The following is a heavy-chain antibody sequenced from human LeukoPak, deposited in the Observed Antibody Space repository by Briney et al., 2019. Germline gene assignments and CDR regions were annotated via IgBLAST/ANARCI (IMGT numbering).Heavy chain of an antibody. CDR2: IGGSGGDT. V-gene: IGHV3-23*01. CDR3: AKDWRKEV. Sequence: PGGSLRLSCVASGFTFSSSAMNWVRQAPGEGLQWVSAIGGSGGDTYYADSVKGRFTISRENSKTTVYLQMDNLRAEDMAVYYCAKDWRKEVWGQGTTVTVSS. J-gene: IGHJ6*02. CDR1: GFTFSSSA.